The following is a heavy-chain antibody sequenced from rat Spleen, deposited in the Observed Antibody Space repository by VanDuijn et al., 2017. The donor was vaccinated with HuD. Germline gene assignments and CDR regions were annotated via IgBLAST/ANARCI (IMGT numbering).Heavy chain of an antibody. CDR2: ISYDGGTT. D-gene: IGHD4-6*01. V-gene: IGHV5-7*01. J-gene: IGHJ3*01. CDR1: GFTFSDYN. CDR3: TRGSLGSGRLNWFVY. Sequence: EVQLVESGGGLVQPGRSLKLSCAVSGFTFSDYNMAWVRQAPKKGLEWVATISYDGGTTYYRDSVKGRFTISRDTAKSTLYLQMNSLTSEDTATYYCTRGSLGSGRLNWFVYWGQGTLVTVSS.